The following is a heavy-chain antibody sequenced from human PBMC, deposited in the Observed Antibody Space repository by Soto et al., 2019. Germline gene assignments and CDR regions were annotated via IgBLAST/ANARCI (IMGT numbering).Heavy chain of an antibody. CDR3: AKDQTPAFDI. CDR1: GFTFSSYG. CDR2: ISDDGSNK. V-gene: IGHV3-30*18. Sequence: QVQLVESGGGVVQPGRSLRLSCAASGFTFSSYGMYWVRQAPGKGREWVAVISDDGSNKYYSDSVKGRFTISRDNSKNALYLQMNSLRTKDTAVYYCAKDQTPAFDIWGQGTMVTVSS. J-gene: IGHJ3*02.